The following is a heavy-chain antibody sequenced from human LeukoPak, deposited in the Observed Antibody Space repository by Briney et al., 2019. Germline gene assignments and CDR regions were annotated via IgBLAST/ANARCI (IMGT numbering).Heavy chain of an antibody. D-gene: IGHD3-9*01. V-gene: IGHV4-30-2*01. CDR2: IYHSGST. Sequence: PSETLSLTCAVSGSSISSGGYSWSWIRQPPGKGLEWIGYIYHSGSTYYNPSLKSRVTISVDRSKNQFSLKLSSVTAADTAVYYCARGYNYDILTGYYEVDWFDPWGQGTLVTVSS. J-gene: IGHJ5*02. CDR3: ARGYNYDILTGYYEVDWFDP. CDR1: GSSISSGGYS.